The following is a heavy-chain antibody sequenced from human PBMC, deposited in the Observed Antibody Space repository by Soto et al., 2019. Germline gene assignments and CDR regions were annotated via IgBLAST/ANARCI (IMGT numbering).Heavy chain of an antibody. CDR1: GGTFSSYA. J-gene: IGHJ6*02. CDR3: ARVGPYRSLSYYYGMDV. CDR2: IIPIFGTA. V-gene: IGHV1-69*13. Sequence: LVKVSCKASGGTFSSYAISWVRQAPGQGLEWMGGIIPIFGTANYAQKFQGRVTITADESTSTAYMELSSLRSEDTAVYYCARVGPYRSLSYYYGMDVWGQGTTVTVSS. D-gene: IGHD1-26*01.